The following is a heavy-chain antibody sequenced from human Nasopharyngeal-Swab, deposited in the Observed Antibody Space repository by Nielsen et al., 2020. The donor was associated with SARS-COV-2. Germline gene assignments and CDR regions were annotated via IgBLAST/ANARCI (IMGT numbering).Heavy chain of an antibody. D-gene: IGHD3-22*01. CDR3: ARDRNYYDSSGYYVYYFDY. CDR1: GFTVSSTY. Sequence: SCAASGFTVSSTYMSWVRQAPGKGLEWVSVIYSGGSTYYADFAKGRFTISRDNSKNTLYLQMNSLRAEDTALYYCARDRNYYDSSGYYVYYFDYWGQGTLVTVSS. CDR2: IYSGGST. V-gene: IGHV3-53*01. J-gene: IGHJ4*02.